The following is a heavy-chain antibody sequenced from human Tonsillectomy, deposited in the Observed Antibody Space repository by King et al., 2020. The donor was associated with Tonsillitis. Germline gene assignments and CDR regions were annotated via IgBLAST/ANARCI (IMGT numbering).Heavy chain of an antibody. V-gene: IGHV3-23*04. CDR1: GFTFSSSA. J-gene: IGHJ4*02. Sequence: DVQLVESGGGLVQPGGSLRLSCAASGFTFSSSAMDWVRQPPGKGLEWVSAIRGSGERTYYADSVEGRFTVSRDNSKNTLYLQINSLRAEDTAVYYCAKELGSSGWYTVDYWGQGTLVAVSS. CDR3: AKELGSSGWYTVDY. CDR2: IRGSGERT. D-gene: IGHD6-19*01.